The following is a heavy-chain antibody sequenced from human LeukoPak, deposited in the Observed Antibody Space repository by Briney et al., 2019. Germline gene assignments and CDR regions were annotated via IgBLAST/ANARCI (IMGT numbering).Heavy chain of an antibody. J-gene: IGHJ4*02. V-gene: IGHV4-4*07. D-gene: IGHD2-21*02. CDR2: IYGSGRT. Sequence: SETLSLTCTVSGGSISNYYWSWLWQPAGKGLEWIGPIYGSGRTNHNPSLKSRVTMSVDTSKNQFSLRLSSVTAADTVVYYCARDRGDYGSSDYWGQGTLVTVSS. CDR1: GGSISNYY. CDR3: ARDRGDYGSSDY.